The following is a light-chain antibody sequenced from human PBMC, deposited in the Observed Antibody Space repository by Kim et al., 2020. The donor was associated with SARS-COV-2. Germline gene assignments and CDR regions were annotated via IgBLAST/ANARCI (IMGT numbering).Light chain of an antibody. Sequence: DIQMTQSPSSLSASVGDRVTITCRASQSISSYLNWYQQKPGKAPKLLIYAASSLQSGVPSRFSGSGSGTDFTLTISSLQPEDFATYYCQQSYSTSVTFGQGTKLEF. CDR1: QSISSY. CDR2: AAS. J-gene: IGKJ2*01. CDR3: QQSYSTSVT. V-gene: IGKV1-39*01.